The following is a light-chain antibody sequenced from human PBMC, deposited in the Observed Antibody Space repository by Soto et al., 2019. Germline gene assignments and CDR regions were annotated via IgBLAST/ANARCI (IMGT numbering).Light chain of an antibody. CDR2: DKN. CDR3: GTWDNSLSVVV. CDR1: SSNIGNNY. J-gene: IGLJ2*01. V-gene: IGLV1-51*01. Sequence: QSVLTQPPSVSAAPGQRVTISCSGSSSNIGNNYVSRYQQLPGTAPKLLIYDKNKRPSGIPDRFSGSKSGTSATLGITGLQTGDEADYYCGTWDNSLSVVVFGGGTKLTVL.